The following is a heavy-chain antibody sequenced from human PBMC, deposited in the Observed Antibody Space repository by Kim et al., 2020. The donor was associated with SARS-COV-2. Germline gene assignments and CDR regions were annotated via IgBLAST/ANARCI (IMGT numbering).Heavy chain of an antibody. V-gene: IGHV3-30*18. D-gene: IGHD6-19*01. Sequence: GGSLRLSCAASGFTFSSYGMHWVRQAPGKGLEWVAVISYDGSNKYYADSVKGRFTISRDNSKNTLYLQMNSLRAEDTAVYYCAKDRSIAVAGLGDYWGQGTLVTVSS. CDR1: GFTFSSYG. CDR2: ISYDGSNK. J-gene: IGHJ4*02. CDR3: AKDRSIAVAGLGDY.